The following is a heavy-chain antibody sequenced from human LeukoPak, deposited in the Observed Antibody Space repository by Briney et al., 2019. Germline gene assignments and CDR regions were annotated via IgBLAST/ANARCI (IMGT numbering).Heavy chain of an antibody. J-gene: IGHJ4*02. CDR2: ISYDGSNK. V-gene: IGHV3-30-3*01. CDR1: GFTFSSYA. Sequence: GGSLRLSCAASGFTFSSYAMHWVRQAPGKGLEWVAVISYDGSNKYYADSVKGRFTISRDNSKNPLYLQMNSLRAQDTAVYYCARAGYYDSSGPLGDYWGQGTLVTVSS. CDR3: ARAGYYDSSGPLGDY. D-gene: IGHD3-22*01.